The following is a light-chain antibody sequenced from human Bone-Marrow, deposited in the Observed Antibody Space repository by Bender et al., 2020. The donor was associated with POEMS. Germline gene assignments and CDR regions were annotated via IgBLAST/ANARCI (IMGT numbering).Light chain of an antibody. Sequence: SYVLTQAPSLSVAPGQTATITCEADNIGKIAIHWYQQKSGQAPSLVFYFDGLQSTAIPDRFSGSTSGNTATLTIVDVEAGDEATYYCQVWDASQDHVVFAGGTKLTVL. V-gene: IGLV3-21*01. CDR1: NIGKIA. J-gene: IGLJ2*01. CDR3: QVWDASQDHVV. CDR2: FDG.